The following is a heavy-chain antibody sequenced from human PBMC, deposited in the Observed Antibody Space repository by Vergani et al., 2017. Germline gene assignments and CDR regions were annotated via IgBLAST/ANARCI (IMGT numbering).Heavy chain of an antibody. Sequence: QVQLVQSGAEVKKPGASVKVSCKASGYTFTSYYMHWVRQAPGQGREWMGILNPSGGTNYPQKLQGRVTMTRDTSLSTAYMELSRLRSDDTAVYYCARVVGSSSGWYLVGDAFDLWGQGTMVTVSS. V-gene: IGHV1-2*02. D-gene: IGHD6-19*01. CDR2: LNPSGGT. CDR1: GYTFTSYY. J-gene: IGHJ3*01. CDR3: ARVVGSSSGWYLVGDAFDL.